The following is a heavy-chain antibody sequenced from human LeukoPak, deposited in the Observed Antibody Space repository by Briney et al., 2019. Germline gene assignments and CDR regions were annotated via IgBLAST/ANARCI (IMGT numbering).Heavy chain of an antibody. CDR3: ARHSSGYLSYFDY. D-gene: IGHD3-22*01. V-gene: IGHV4-59*08. J-gene: IGHJ4*02. CDR1: GGSISSYY. Sequence: SETLSLTCTVSGGSISSYYWSWIRQPPGKGLEWIGFIYNSGSTNYNPSLKSRVTISLDTSKNQFSLKVSSVTAADTAVYYCARHSSGYLSYFDYWGQGTLVPVSS. CDR2: IYNSGST.